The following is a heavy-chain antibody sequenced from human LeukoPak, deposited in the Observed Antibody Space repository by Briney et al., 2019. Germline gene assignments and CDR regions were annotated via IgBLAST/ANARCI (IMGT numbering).Heavy chain of an antibody. CDR2: ISSSSSTI. V-gene: IGHV3-48*01. J-gene: IGHJ6*03. D-gene: IGHD6-6*01. CDR1: GFTFSSYS. CDR3: ARDVTQYSSSSGDYYYYMDV. Sequence: GGSLRLSCAASGFTFSSYSMNWVRQAPGKGLEWVSYISSSSSTIYYADSVKGRFTISRDNAKNSLYLQMNSLRAEDTAVYYCARDVTQYSSSSGDYYYYMDVWGKGTTVTVSS.